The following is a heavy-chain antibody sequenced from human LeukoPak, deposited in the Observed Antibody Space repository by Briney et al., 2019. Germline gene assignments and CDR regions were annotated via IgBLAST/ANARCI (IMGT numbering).Heavy chain of an antibody. CDR1: GYTLTELS. Sequence: ASVKVSCKVSGYTLTELSMHRVRQAPGKGLEWMGGFDPEDGETIYAQKFQGRVTMTEDTSTDTAYMELSSLRSEDTAVYYCATGGSSWSYYFDYWGQGTLVTVSS. CDR3: ATGGSSWSYYFDY. V-gene: IGHV1-24*01. D-gene: IGHD6-13*01. J-gene: IGHJ4*02. CDR2: FDPEDGET.